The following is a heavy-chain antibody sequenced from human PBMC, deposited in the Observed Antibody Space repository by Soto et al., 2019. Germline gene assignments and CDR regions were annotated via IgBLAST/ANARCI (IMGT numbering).Heavy chain of an antibody. J-gene: IGHJ2*01. CDR1: GGTFSSYA. CDR2: IIPIFGTA. D-gene: IGHD3-22*01. CDR3: ARGRTGSSGYYWWYFDL. V-gene: IGHV1-69*01. Sequence: QVQLVQSGAEVKKPGSSVKVSCKASGGTFSSYAISWVRQAPGHGLEWMGGIIPIFGTANYAQKFQGRVTITADASTSTAYMELSSLRSEDTAVYYCARGRTGSSGYYWWYFDLWGRGTLVTVS.